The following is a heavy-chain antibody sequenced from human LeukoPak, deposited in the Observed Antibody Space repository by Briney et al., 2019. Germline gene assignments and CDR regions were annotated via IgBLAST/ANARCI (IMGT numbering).Heavy chain of an antibody. Sequence: GGSLRLSCAASGFTFSSFSMNWVRQAPGKGLEWVAVVSYDGNIKYYADSVKGRFTISRDNSKNTLYLQMNSLRTEDTDVYFCARDYMVRDWGQGTLVTVSS. J-gene: IGHJ4*02. CDR2: VSYDGNIK. D-gene: IGHD3-10*01. CDR3: ARDYMVRD. V-gene: IGHV3-30*04. CDR1: GFTFSSFS.